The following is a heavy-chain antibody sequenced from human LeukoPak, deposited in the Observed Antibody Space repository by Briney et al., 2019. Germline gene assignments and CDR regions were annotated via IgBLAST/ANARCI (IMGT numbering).Heavy chain of an antibody. Sequence: GGSLRLSCAASGFTFSSYSMNWVRQAPGKGLEWVSSISSSSSYIYYADSVKGRFTISRDNAKNSLYLQMNSLRAEDTAVYYCARVSHFNYYEPPGDFDYWGQGTLVTVSS. J-gene: IGHJ4*02. CDR1: GFTFSSYS. V-gene: IGHV3-21*01. D-gene: IGHD3-22*01. CDR2: ISSSSSYI. CDR3: ARVSHFNYYEPPGDFDY.